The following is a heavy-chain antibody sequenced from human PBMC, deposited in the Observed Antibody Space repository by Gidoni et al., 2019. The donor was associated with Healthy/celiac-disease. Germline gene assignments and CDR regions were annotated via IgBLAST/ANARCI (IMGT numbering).Heavy chain of an antibody. D-gene: IGHD7-27*01. CDR2: IYDRGST. J-gene: IGHJ3*02. Sequence: QVQLQESGPGLVKPSETLSLTCTVSGGSISSYYWSWIRQPPGKGLEWIGYIYDRGSTNYNPSLKSRVTISVDTPKNQFSLKLSSVTAADTAVYYCAFSLTGNDAFDIWGQGTMVTVS. V-gene: IGHV4-59*01. CDR3: AFSLTGNDAFDI. CDR1: GGSISSYY.